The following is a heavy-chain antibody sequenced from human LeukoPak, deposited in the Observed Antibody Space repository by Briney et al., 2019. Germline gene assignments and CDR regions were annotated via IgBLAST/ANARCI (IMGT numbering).Heavy chain of an antibody. D-gene: IGHD4-23*01. V-gene: IGHV4-39*01. CDR2: IYYSGST. CDR1: GGSISSYF. J-gene: IGHJ4*02. Sequence: SETLSLTCTVSGGSISSYFWGWIRQPPGKGLEWIGSIYYSGSTYYNPSLKSRVTISVDTSKDQFSLKLSSVTAADTAVYYCARRGNGGNYFDYWGQGTLVTVSS. CDR3: ARRGNGGNYFDY.